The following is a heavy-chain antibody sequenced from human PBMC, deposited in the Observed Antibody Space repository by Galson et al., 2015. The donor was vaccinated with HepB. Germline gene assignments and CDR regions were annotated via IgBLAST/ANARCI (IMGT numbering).Heavy chain of an antibody. J-gene: IGHJ3*02. CDR3: ARYLGYCSSTSCPDAFDI. Sequence: QSGAEVKKPGESLKISCKGSGSSFTSYWIGWVRQMPGKGLEWMGIIYPGDSDTRYSPSFQGQVTISADKSISTAYLQWSSLKASDTAMYYCARYLGYCSSTSCPDAFDIWGQGTMVTVSS. CDR2: IYPGDSDT. CDR1: GSSFTSYW. V-gene: IGHV5-51*01. D-gene: IGHD2-2*01.